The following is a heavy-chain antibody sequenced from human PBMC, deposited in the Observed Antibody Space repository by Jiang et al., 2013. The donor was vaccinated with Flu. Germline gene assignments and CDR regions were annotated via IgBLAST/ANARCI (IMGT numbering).Heavy chain of an antibody. Sequence: WLAVIYWNDDKRYSPSLKSRLTITKDTSKNQVVLTMTNMDPVDTATYYCAHSPYSSSWYYYDSSGYRPNFLDYWGQGTLVTVSS. D-gene: IGHD3-22*01. J-gene: IGHJ4*02. CDR2: IYWNDDK. CDR3: AHSPYSSSWYYYDSSGYRPNFLDY. V-gene: IGHV2-5*01.